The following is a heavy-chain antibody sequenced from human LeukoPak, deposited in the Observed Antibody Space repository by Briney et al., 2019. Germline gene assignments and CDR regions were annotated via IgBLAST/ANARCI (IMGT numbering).Heavy chain of an antibody. CDR1: GGSISSYY. V-gene: IGHV4-59*01. CDR2: IFYSGTT. D-gene: IGHD2-15*01. Sequence: PSETLSLTCTVSGGSISSYYWNWIRQPPGKGLEWIGYIFYSGTTNYNPSLKSRVTISVDTSKYQFSPRLSSVTAADTAVYYCARGVRYCTGGSCYPNWFDPWGQGTLVTVSP. CDR3: ARGVRYCTGGSCYPNWFDP. J-gene: IGHJ5*02.